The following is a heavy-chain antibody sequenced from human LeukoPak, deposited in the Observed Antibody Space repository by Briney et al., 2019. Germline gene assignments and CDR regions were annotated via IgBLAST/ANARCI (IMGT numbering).Heavy chain of an antibody. CDR3: ARESRLMTDQIAYYYYYYYMDV. CDR1: GYTFTGYY. D-gene: IGHD2-21*01. CDR2: INPNSGGT. J-gene: IGHJ6*03. Sequence: GASVKVSCKASGYTFTGYYMHWVRQAPGQGLEWMGWINPNSGGTNYAQKFQGRVTMTRDTSISTAYMELSRLRSDDTAVYYCARESRLMTDQIAYYYYYYYMDVWGKGTTVTVSS. V-gene: IGHV1-2*02.